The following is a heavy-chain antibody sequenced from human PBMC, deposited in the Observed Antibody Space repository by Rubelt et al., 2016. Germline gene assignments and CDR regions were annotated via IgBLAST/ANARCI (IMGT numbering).Heavy chain of an antibody. Sequence: QVQLVESGGGVVQPGRSLRLSCAASGFTFSSYGMHWVRQAPGKGLEWVAVIWYDGSNKYYADSVKGRFTISRDNSKNTLYLQMNSLRAEDTAVYYAYSAMVRGADYWGQGTLVTVSS. CDR3: YSAMVRGADY. J-gene: IGHJ4*02. CDR1: GFTFSSYG. D-gene: IGHD3-10*01. CDR2: IWYDGSNK. V-gene: IGHV3-30*19.